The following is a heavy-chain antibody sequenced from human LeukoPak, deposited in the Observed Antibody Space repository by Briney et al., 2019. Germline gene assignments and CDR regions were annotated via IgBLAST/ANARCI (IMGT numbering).Heavy chain of an antibody. V-gene: IGHV3-9*01. CDR3: AKDGQIAAALYYYYGMDV. D-gene: IGHD6-13*01. J-gene: IGHJ6*02. CDR1: GFTFDDYA. CDR2: ISWNSGGI. Sequence: GGSLRLSCAASGFTFDDYAMHWVRQAPGKGLEWVSGISWNSGGIGYADSVKGRFTISRDNAKNSLYLQMNSLRAEDTALYYCAKDGQIAAALYYYYGMDVWGQGTTVTVSS.